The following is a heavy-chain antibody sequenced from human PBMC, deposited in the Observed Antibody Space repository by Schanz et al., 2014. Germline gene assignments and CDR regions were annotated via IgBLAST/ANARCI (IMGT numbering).Heavy chain of an antibody. Sequence: QVQLVQSGAEVKKPGASVKVYCKASGLTLTSHFMHWLRQAPGQGLEWMGLINPIDGSTTYVWGFHGSLTMTRDTSTTTVYMDLSTLISEDTAVYYCASGSCTASGCYDAFDLWGQGTLVTVSS. CDR3: ASGSCTASGCYDAFDL. V-gene: IGHV1-46*01. D-gene: IGHD2-2*01. CDR2: INPIDGST. J-gene: IGHJ3*01. CDR1: GLTLTSHF.